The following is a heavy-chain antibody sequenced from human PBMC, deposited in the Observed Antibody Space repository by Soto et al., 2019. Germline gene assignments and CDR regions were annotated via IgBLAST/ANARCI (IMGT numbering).Heavy chain of an antibody. CDR1: GFTFSSYA. V-gene: IGHV3-23*01. CDR3: AKSTSWAYYGSGSQPYYFDY. CDR2: ISGRGTSI. Sequence: EVQLLESGGGLVQPGGSLRLSCAASGFTFSSYAMSWVRQAPGKGLEWVSAISGRGTSIYYADSVKGRFTISRDNSKNTLYLQMNSLRVEDTALYYCAKSTSWAYYGSGSQPYYFDYWGQGTLVTVSS. D-gene: IGHD3-10*01. J-gene: IGHJ4*02.